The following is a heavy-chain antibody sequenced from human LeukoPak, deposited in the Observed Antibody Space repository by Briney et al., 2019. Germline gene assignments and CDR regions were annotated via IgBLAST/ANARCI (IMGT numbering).Heavy chain of an antibody. CDR1: GFTFSSYE. V-gene: IGHV3-48*03. CDR3: ANSPYCSGGSCYELELDY. D-gene: IGHD2-15*01. J-gene: IGHJ4*02. Sequence: GGSLRLSCAASGFTFSSYEMNWVRQAPGKGLEWVSYISSSGSTIYYADSVKGRFTISRDNAKNSLYLQMNSLRAEDTAVYYCANSPYCSGGSCYELELDYWGQGTLVTVSS. CDR2: ISSSGSTI.